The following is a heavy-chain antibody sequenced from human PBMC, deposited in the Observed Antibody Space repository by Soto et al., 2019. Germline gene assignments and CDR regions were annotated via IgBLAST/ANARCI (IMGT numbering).Heavy chain of an antibody. CDR3: ASVIVATIMVFDY. V-gene: IGHV3-48*01. CDR2: ISSSSSTI. Sequence: PGGSLSLSCAASGFTFSSYRMSWVRQAPGKGLEWVSYISSSSSTIYYVDSVKGRFTISRDNAKNSLYLQMNSLRAEDTAVYYCASVIVATIMVFDYWGQGTLVTVSS. J-gene: IGHJ4*02. CDR1: GFTFSSYR. D-gene: IGHD5-12*01.